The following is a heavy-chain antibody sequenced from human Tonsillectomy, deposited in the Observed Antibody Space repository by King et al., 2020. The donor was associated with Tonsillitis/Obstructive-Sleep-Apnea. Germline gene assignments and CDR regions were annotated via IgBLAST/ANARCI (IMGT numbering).Heavy chain of an antibody. J-gene: IGHJ6*03. Sequence: VPLVESGGGLVQPGGSLRLSCAASGFTFSSYSMNWVRQAPGKGLEWVSYISRSSSTIYFADSVKGRFTISRDNAKNSLYLQMNSLRDEDTAVYYCVRDIFGSEEHTPYYMDVWGKGTTVTVSS. D-gene: IGHD3-10*02. V-gene: IGHV3-48*02. CDR3: VRDIFGSEEHTPYYMDV. CDR2: ISRSSSTI. CDR1: GFTFSSYS.